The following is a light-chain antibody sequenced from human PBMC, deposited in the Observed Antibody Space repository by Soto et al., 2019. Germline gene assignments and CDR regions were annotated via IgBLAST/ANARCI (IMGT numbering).Light chain of an antibody. J-gene: IGKJ4*01. CDR1: QAVNSW. V-gene: IGKV1D-16*01. CDR2: DVS. Sequence: DNQLTQSPSSISASVGDRVTITCRASQAVNSWLAWFQQKPGMAPKLVIYDVSSLQSGVPSRFSGSGSGTDFTFTISSLQPEDIATYFCQQYDNLVTFGVGTKVEIK. CDR3: QQYDNLVT.